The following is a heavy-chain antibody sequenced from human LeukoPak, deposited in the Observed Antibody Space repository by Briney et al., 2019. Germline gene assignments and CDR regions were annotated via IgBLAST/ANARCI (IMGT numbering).Heavy chain of an antibody. CDR3: ARDILTFGVRVIYGIDV. D-gene: IGHD3-10*01. Sequence: SETLSLTCTVSGGSISSGSYYWSWIRQPAGKGLEWIGRIYTSGSTNYNPSLKSRVTISVDTSKNQFSLKLSSVTAADTAVYYCARDILTFGVRVIYGIDVWGQGTTVTVSS. J-gene: IGHJ6*02. CDR2: IYTSGST. CDR1: GGSISSGSYY. V-gene: IGHV4-61*02.